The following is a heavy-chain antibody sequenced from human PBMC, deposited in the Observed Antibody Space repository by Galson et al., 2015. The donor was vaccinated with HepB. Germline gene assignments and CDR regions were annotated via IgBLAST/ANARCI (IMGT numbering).Heavy chain of an antibody. CDR3: VKDFRRYSSSWIGDY. D-gene: IGHD6-13*01. J-gene: IGHJ4*02. CDR2: ISSNGGST. V-gene: IGHV3-64D*06. CDR1: GFTFSSYA. Sequence: SLRLSCAASGFTFSSYAMHWVRQAPGKGLEYVSAISSNGGSTYYADSVKGRFTISRDNSKNTLYLQMSSLRAEDTAVYYCVKDFRRYSSSWIGDYWGQGTLVTVSS.